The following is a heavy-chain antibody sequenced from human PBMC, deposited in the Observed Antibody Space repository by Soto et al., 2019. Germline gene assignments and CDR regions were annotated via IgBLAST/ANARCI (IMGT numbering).Heavy chain of an antibody. CDR2: ISGSGGST. Sequence: EVQLLESGGGLVQPGGSLRLSCAASGFSFSTYAMNWVRQPPGKGLEWVSAISGSGGSTYYADSVKGRFTISRDNSKNTLYLQMKSLGAEDTAVYYCAKDRGVLGSGWYNPTPPDASDIWGQGTMVTVSS. CDR1: GFSFSTYA. V-gene: IGHV3-23*01. D-gene: IGHD6-19*01. J-gene: IGHJ3*02. CDR3: AKDRGVLGSGWYNPTPPDASDI.